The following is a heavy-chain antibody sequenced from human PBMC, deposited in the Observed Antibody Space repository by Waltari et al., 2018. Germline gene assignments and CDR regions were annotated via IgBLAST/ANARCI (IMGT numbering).Heavy chain of an antibody. V-gene: IGHV3-21*06. CDR1: GFPCLAYT. CDR3: ARFEGAPYYFDF. Sequence: EVQLVESGRGLVKPGGAVRPAWRASGFPCLAYTMNWVRQAPGKGLEWVASISPASGSIYYADSVTGRFSISRDNARNFLFLQMNSLRAEDTAVYYCARFEGAPYYFDFWGQGTLVTVSS. J-gene: IGHJ4*02. CDR2: ISPASGSI.